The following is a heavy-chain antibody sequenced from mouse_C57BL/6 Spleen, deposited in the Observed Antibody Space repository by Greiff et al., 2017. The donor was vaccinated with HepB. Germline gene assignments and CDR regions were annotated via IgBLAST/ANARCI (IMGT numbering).Heavy chain of an antibody. CDR1: GYSFTGYF. Sequence: EVQRVESGPELVKPGDSVKISCKASGYSFTGYFMNWVMQSHGKSLEWIGRINPYNGDTFYNQKFKGKATLTVDKSSSTAHMELRSLTSEDSAVYYCARNYGSSYGYWGQGTTLTVSS. CDR3: ARNYGSSYGY. V-gene: IGHV1-20*01. J-gene: IGHJ2*01. D-gene: IGHD1-1*01. CDR2: INPYNGDT.